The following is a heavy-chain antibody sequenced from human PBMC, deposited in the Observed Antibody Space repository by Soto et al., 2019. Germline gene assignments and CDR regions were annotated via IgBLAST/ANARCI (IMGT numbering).Heavy chain of an antibody. J-gene: IGHJ6*02. CDR1: GYMFIDSY. CDR2: INPNRGDT. Sequence: GASVKVSCKASGYMFIDSYIQCVRRAPGQGLEWMGWINPNRGDTIYAQKFQGRVTMTRDTSISTAYMELSSLRYDDTAVYYCARATVQTLYYYYCMDVWRQGTTVTVSS. V-gene: IGHV1-2*02. D-gene: IGHD3-16*01. CDR3: ARATVQTLYYYYCMDV.